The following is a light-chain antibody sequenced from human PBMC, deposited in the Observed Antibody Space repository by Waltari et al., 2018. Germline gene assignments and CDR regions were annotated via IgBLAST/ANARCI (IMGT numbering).Light chain of an antibody. CDR1: QSLVYSAGNTY. V-gene: IGKV2-30*01. J-gene: IGKJ1*01. CDR2: KVS. CDR3: MQSAHLPWT. Sequence: DVVMIQSPLSLPVTLGQPASIPCRSSQSLVYSAGNTYLNWFQERPGQSPRRLIFKVSHRESGVPDRFSVSESGTDFTLKSSRVEAEDVGVYHCMQSAHLPWTFGQGTKGESK.